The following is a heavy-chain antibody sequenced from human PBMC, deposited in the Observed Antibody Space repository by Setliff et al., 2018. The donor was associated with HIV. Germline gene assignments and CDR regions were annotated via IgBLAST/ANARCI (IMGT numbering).Heavy chain of an antibody. J-gene: IGHJ4*02. D-gene: IGHD5-12*01. V-gene: IGHV1-46*01. CDR2: INPSGGST. CDR1: GYIFTTNY. Sequence: ASVKVSCKASGYIFTTNYIHWVRQAPGQGLEWMGIINPSGGSTSYAHKFQGRVTMTRDTSTRTVYMELSSLRSEDTAVYYCARGEVAVDYWGQGTLVTVSS. CDR3: ARGEVAVDY.